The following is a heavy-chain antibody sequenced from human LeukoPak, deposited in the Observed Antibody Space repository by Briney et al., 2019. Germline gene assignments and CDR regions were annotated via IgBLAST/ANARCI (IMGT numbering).Heavy chain of an antibody. J-gene: IGHJ6*03. CDR3: ARGGRMYYYDSSGYYYMDV. CDR1: GGSFSGYY. V-gene: IGHV4-34*01. D-gene: IGHD3-22*01. CDR2: INHSGST. Sequence: SETLSLTCAVYGGSFSGYYWSWIRQPPGKGLEWIGEINHSGSTNYNPSLKSRVTISVDTSKNQFSLKLSSVTAADTVVYYCARGGRMYYYDSSGYYYMDVWGKGTTVTVSS.